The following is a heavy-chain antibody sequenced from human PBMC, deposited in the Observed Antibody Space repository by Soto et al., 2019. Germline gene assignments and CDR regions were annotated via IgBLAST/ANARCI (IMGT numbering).Heavy chain of an antibody. Sequence: TGGSLRLSCGVSGFAFSGYYMTWVRQAQGKGMEWISYFSSSGYTIRYADSVEGRFTVSRDDAKKTLYLQMNSLRAEDTAVYYCATGRGGWSEDWGQGTLVTVSS. V-gene: IGHV3-11*01. CDR3: ATGRGGWSED. D-gene: IGHD3-3*01. J-gene: IGHJ4*02. CDR2: FSSSGYTI. CDR1: GFAFSGYY.